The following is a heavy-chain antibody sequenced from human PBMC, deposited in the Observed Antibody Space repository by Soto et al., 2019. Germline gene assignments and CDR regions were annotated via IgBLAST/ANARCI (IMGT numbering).Heavy chain of an antibody. CDR3: ARAVVVPAANYYYYGMDV. Sequence: QVQLVQSGAEVQKPGSSVKVSCKASGGTFSSYAISWVRQAPGQGLEWMGGIIPIFGTANYAQKFQGRVTITADESTSTAYMELSSLRSEDTAVYYCARAVVVPAANYYYYGMDVWGQGTTVTVSS. CDR2: IIPIFGTA. V-gene: IGHV1-69*01. CDR1: GGTFSSYA. D-gene: IGHD2-2*01. J-gene: IGHJ6*02.